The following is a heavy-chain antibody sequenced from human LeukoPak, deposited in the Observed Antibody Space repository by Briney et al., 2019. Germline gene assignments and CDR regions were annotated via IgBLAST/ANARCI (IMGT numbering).Heavy chain of an antibody. D-gene: IGHD3-22*01. Sequence: SVKVSCKASGGTFSSYSISWVRQAPGQGLEWMGGIIPIFGTANYAQKFQGRVTMNADEATGTAYMELSSLRSEDTAVYYCARANSLGYYDSSAYYYFDHWGQGTLVTAYS. CDR1: GGTFSSYS. CDR3: ARANSLGYYDSSAYYYFDH. V-gene: IGHV1-69*13. CDR2: IIPIFGTA. J-gene: IGHJ4*02.